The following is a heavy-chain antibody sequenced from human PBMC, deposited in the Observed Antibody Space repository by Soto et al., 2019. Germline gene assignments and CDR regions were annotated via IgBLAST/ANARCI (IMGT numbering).Heavy chain of an antibody. CDR3: ARSQKADYGAYAQGPNYYYYGMVV. CDR2: IIPFFGTI. CDR1: GGTFSTYA. V-gene: IGHV1-69*01. D-gene: IGHD4-17*01. Sequence: QVQLVQSGAEVKKPGSSVKVSCKASGGTFSTYAISWVRQAPGQGLEWMGGIIPFFGTINYAQKFQGRVTITADESTSTAYMELLSLRSEDTAVYYCARSQKADYGAYAQGPNYYYYGMVVWGQGTTVTVSS. J-gene: IGHJ6*02.